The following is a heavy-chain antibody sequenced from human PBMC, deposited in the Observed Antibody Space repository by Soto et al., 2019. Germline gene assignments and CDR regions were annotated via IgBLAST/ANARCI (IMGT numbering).Heavy chain of an antibody. J-gene: IGHJ4*02. CDR1: GQSFSGHS. CDR2: INEIGST. CDR3: ARGSGIVALPGELEDVKYDY. Sequence: QVQLQQWGAGLVKPSETLSLSCAVYGQSFSGHSWAWIRQPPGKGLEWIGEINEIGSTYYNPSLKSRVTISTDTYKNQFSLKLSSVSAADTAAYFCARGSGIVALPGELEDVKYDYWGQGTLVNVSS. D-gene: IGHD1-1*01. V-gene: IGHV4-34*01.